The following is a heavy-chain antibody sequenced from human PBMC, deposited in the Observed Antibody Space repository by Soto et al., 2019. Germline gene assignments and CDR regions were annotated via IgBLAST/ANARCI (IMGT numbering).Heavy chain of an antibody. Sequence: GGSLRLSCAASGFTFSSYAMHWVRQAPGKGLEWVAVISYDGSNKYYADSVKGRFTISRDNSKNTLYLQMNSLRAEDTAVYYCARESRPGIVVVPAAMRVVANASGKNWFDPWGQGTLVTVSS. J-gene: IGHJ5*02. V-gene: IGHV3-30-3*01. CDR3: ARESRPGIVVVPAAMRVVANASGKNWFDP. D-gene: IGHD2-2*01. CDR1: GFTFSSYA. CDR2: ISYDGSNK.